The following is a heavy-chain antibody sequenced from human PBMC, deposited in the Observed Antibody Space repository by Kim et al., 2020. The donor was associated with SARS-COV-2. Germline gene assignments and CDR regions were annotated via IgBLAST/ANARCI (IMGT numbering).Heavy chain of an antibody. CDR2: IISYGGST. CDR1: GFTFGDYG. J-gene: IGHJ4*02. V-gene: IGHV3-20*04. CDR3: VKGAIGAPGDN. Sequence: GGSLRLSCEASGFTFGDYGMSWVRQVPGKGLEWVAGIISYGGSTDYADSVKGRFIISRDNARNSLFLQMNSLRVDDTAVYYCVKGAIGAPGDNWGQGTL. D-gene: IGHD6-13*01.